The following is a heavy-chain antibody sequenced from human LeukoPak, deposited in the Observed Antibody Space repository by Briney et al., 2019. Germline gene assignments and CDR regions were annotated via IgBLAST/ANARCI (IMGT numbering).Heavy chain of an antibody. J-gene: IGHJ4*02. D-gene: IGHD1-26*01. CDR2: IYYSGST. CDR3: ARGGSPRFDY. V-gene: IGHV4-59*08. CDR1: GDSISPYF. Sequence: SETLSLTCTVSGDSISPYFWSWIRQPPGKGLEWIGYIYYSGSTNYNPSLKSRVTMSVDTSKNQFYLKLSSVTAADTAVYYCARGGSPRFDYWGQGTLVTVSS.